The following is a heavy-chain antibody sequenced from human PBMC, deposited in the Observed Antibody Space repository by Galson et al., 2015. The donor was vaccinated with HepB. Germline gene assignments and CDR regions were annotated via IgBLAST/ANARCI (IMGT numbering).Heavy chain of an antibody. V-gene: IGHV3-23*01. CDR1: GLTLRSSA. CDR2: ISGSDSST. Sequence: SLRLSCAASGLTLRSSATSWVRQAPGKGLEWVSAISGSDSSTYYADSVKGRFTISRDNSKNTLYLQMNSLRAEDTAVYYCAKDGSGWLGYYFDYWGQGTLVTVSS. J-gene: IGHJ4*02. CDR3: AKDGSGWLGYYFDY. D-gene: IGHD6-19*01.